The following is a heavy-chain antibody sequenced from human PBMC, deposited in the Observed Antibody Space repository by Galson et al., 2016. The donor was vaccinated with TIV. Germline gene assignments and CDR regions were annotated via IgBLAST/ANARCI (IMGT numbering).Heavy chain of an antibody. CDR2: IIPILGIA. V-gene: IGHV1-69*02. Sequence: SVKVSCKASGGTFSSFTISWVRQAPGQGLEWMGRIIPILGIANYAQKFQGRLSIIADKSTSTAYMEMSSLRSEDTAVYYCASDHEGDSWSGSYRVGYSNFMDVWGKGTTVTVSS. J-gene: IGHJ6*03. D-gene: IGHD3-3*01. CDR1: GGTFSSFT. CDR3: ASDHEGDSWSGSYRVGYSNFMDV.